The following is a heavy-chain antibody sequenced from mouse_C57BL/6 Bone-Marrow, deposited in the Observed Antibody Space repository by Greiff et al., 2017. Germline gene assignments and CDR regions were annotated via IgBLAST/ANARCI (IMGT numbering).Heavy chain of an antibody. Sequence: VQLQQPGAELVMPGASVKLSCKASGYTFTSYWMHWVKQRPGQGLEWIGEIDPSDSYNNYNQKFKGKSTLTVDKSASTACMQLSSLTSEDSAVYYCAREARSYWYFDVWGTGTTVTVSA. J-gene: IGHJ1*03. CDR2: IDPSDSYN. V-gene: IGHV1-69*01. CDR1: GYTFTSYW. CDR3: AREARSYWYFDV.